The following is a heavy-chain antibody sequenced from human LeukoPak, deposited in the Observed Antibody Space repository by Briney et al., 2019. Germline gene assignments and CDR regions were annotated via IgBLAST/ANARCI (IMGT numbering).Heavy chain of an antibody. J-gene: IGHJ4*02. V-gene: IGHV4-4*02. D-gene: IGHD3-10*01. CDR1: GGSISSSNW. CDR3: ARGSGSGIPFDY. CDR2: IYHSGST. Sequence: SETLSLTCAVSGGSISSSNWWSWVPQAPGKGLELIGEIYHSGSTNYNPSLKSRVTISVDKSKNQFSLKLSSVTAADTAVYYCARGSGSGIPFDYWGQGTLVTVSS.